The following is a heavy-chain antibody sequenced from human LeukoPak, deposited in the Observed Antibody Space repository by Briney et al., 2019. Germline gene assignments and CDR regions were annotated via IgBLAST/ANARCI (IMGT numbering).Heavy chain of an antibody. V-gene: IGHV1-2*02. Sequence: ASVKVSCKASGYTFTDYYMNWVRQAPGQGPEWMGWINPNSGGTNDAQKFQGRVTMTRDTSISTAYMELSRLRSDDTALYYCARDSLGSLRGWAFDFWGQGTMVTVSS. D-gene: IGHD2-15*01. CDR3: ARDSLGSLRGWAFDF. J-gene: IGHJ3*01. CDR2: INPNSGGT. CDR1: GYTFTDYY.